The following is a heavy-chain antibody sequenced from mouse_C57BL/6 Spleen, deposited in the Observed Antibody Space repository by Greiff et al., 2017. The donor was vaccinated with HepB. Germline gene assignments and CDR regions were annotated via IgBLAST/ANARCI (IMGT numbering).Heavy chain of an antibody. CDR1: GYSITSGYD. J-gene: IGHJ1*03. D-gene: IGHD2-1*01. CDR2: ISYSGST. CDR3: ARSNYGNYWYFDV. V-gene: IGHV3-1*01. Sequence: EVQLQESGPGMVKPSQSLSLTCTVPGYSITSGYDWHWIRHFPGNKLEWMGYISYSGSTNYNPSLKSRISITHDTSKNHFFLKLNSVTTEDTATYYCARSNYGNYWYFDVWGTGTTVTVSS.